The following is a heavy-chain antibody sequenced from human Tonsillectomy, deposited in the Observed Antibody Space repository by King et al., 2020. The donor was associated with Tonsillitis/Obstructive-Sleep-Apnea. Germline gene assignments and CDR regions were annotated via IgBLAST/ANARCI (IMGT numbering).Heavy chain of an antibody. J-gene: IGHJ6*03. D-gene: IGHD2-2*01. V-gene: IGHV4-31*03. CDR1: CGSISSGGYY. CDR2: IYYSGST. Sequence: QLQESGPGLVKPSQTLSLTCTVSCGSISSGGYYWSWIRHHPGMGLEWIGYIYYSGSTYYNPSLKCRVTISADTVKPQLSLKLSSVTAADTAVYYCAGEAHAYQLPNAYYYMDVWGKGTTVTVSS. CDR3: AGEAHAYQLPNAYYYMDV.